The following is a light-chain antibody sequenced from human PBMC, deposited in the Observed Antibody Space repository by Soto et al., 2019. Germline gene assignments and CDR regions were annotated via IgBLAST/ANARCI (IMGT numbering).Light chain of an antibody. Sequence: AIQLTQFPSSLSASVGDRVTITCRASQGISSALAWDQQKPGKAPNLLIYDASSLDSGVPSRFSGSGSATDFTLTISSLQPEDFATYYCQQFNTYPITFGQGTRLEIK. CDR3: QQFNTYPIT. CDR1: QGISSA. J-gene: IGKJ5*01. CDR2: DAS. V-gene: IGKV1-13*02.